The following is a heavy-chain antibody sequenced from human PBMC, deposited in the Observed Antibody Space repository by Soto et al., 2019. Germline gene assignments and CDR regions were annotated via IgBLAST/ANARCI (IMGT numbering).Heavy chain of an antibody. J-gene: IGHJ4*02. CDR2: INPVDSDI. Sequence: PGESLKISCKGSGYSFSSYWIAWVRQMPGKGLEWMGIINPVDSDIRYSPSFQGQVTISADKSISTAYLQWSSLKASDTAIYYCARPDSSGFYVNWGQGTLVTVSS. CDR1: GYSFSSYW. V-gene: IGHV5-51*01. CDR3: ARPDSSGFYVN. D-gene: IGHD3-22*01.